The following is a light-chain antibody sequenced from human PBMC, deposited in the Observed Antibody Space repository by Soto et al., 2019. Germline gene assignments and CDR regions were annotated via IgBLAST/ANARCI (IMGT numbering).Light chain of an antibody. CDR3: QQYGSSRWT. J-gene: IGKJ1*01. Sequence: EIVLTQSPGTLSLSPGERATLSCRASQSVSSSYLAWYQQKPGQAPRLLIYGASSRATGIAARFSGSGSGKDFTITISRLEHEVFAVYYCQQYGSSRWTFGQGTKVEIK. CDR2: GAS. V-gene: IGKV3-20*01. CDR1: QSVSSSY.